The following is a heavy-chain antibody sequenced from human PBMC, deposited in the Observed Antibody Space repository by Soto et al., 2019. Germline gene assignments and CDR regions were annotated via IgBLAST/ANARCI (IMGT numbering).Heavy chain of an antibody. CDR2: ISGSGGST. CDR3: AKDLPRRMITFGGVIVFESNEGS. CDR1: GFTFSSYA. J-gene: IGHJ4*02. D-gene: IGHD3-16*02. V-gene: IGHV3-23*01. Sequence: GGSLRLSCAASGFTFSSYAMSWVRQAPGKGLEWVSAISGSGGSTYYADSVKGRFTISRDNSKNTLYLQMNSLRAEDTAVYYCAKDLPRRMITFGGVIVFESNEGSWGQGTLVTVSS.